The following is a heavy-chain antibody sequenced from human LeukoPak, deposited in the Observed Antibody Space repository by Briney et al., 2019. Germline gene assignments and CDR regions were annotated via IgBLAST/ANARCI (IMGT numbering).Heavy chain of an antibody. D-gene: IGHD2-8*01. CDR1: GFTFSSYG. CDR3: AKPLGYCSNGVSGSCYFGY. V-gene: IGHV3-30*18. J-gene: IGHJ4*02. CDR2: ISYDGSNK. Sequence: GRSLRLSCAASGFTFSSYGMHWVRQAPGKGLEWVAVISYDGSNKYYADSVKGRFTISRDNSKNTVYLQMNSLRVEDTAVYYCAKPLGYCSNGVSGSCYFGYWGQGTRVTVSS.